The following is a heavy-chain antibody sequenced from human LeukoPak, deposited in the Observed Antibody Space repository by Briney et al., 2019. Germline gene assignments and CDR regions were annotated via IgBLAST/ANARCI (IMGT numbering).Heavy chain of an antibody. Sequence: GASVKVSCKTSGYTFTSYYMHWVRQAPGQGLEWMGWIDTSNGATNYAQKFQGRVTISRDTSIGTAYMELTNLISDDTAIYYCASEANCNGRRCSLPRDASWGQGTLVTVSS. D-gene: IGHD2-15*01. CDR1: GYTFTSYY. CDR2: IDTSNGAT. V-gene: IGHV1-2*02. J-gene: IGHJ4*02. CDR3: ASEANCNGRRCSLPRDAS.